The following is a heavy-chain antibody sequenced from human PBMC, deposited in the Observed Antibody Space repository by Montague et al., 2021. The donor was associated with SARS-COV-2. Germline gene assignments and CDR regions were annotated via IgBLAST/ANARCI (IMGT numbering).Heavy chain of an antibody. CDR3: ARRGRKLLPVATTIGGFDI. D-gene: IGHD5-12*01. J-gene: IGHJ3*02. CDR1: GGSISSNNYY. CDR2: IYDSGST. V-gene: IGHV4-39*02. Sequence: SETLSLTCSVSGGSISSNNYYWDWIRQPPGKGLEWIGSIYDSGSTYYTPSLKSRVTISVYTSKNHFSLTLSSVTAADTAVYYCARRGRKLLPVATTIGGFDIWGQGTMVTVSS.